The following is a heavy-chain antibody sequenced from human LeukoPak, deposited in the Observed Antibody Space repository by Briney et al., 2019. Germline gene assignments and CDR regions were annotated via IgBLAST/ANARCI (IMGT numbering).Heavy chain of an antibody. CDR1: GFTFSSYA. V-gene: IGHV3-23*01. D-gene: IGHD3-10*01. J-gene: IGHJ4*02. CDR2: ISGRGGST. Sequence: GGSLRLSCATSGFTFSSYAMSWVRQAPGKGLEWVSAISGRGGSTYYADSVKGRFTISRDNSKNTLYLQMNSLRAEDTAVYYCAKDSRHITMVRGVIYYFDYWGQGTLVTVSS. CDR3: AKDSRHITMVRGVIYYFDY.